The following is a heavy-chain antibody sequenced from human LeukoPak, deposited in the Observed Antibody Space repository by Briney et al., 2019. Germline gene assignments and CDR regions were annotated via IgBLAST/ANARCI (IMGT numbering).Heavy chain of an antibody. J-gene: IGHJ4*02. CDR3: AIRSLGSSWDSFDY. D-gene: IGHD6-13*01. CDR1: GGSITTNSYY. CDR2: IYYSGDT. Sequence: SETLSLTCTVSGGSITTNSYYWGWIRQPPGKGLEWIGSIYYSGDTYYNPSLKSRVTISVDTSKNEFSLKLNSVTAADTAVYYCAIRSLGSSWDSFDYWGQGALVTVSS. V-gene: IGHV4-39*07.